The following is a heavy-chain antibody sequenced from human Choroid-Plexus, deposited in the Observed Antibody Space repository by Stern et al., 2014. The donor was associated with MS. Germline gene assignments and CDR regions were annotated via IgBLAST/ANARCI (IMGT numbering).Heavy chain of an antibody. Sequence: VQLVESGGGVVQPGRPLRLSCVASGFTFGSCAMHWVRQAPGNGLEWMAGVSYDGSNKYYADTLKGRFTISRDNSQNTLYMQMSSLRPEDTAVYYCAKDRQYLTYFFDHWGQGSLVTVSS. CDR1: GFTFGSCA. D-gene: IGHD2/OR15-2a*01. J-gene: IGHJ5*02. CDR2: VSYDGSNK. V-gene: IGHV3-30*18. CDR3: AKDRQYLTYFFDH.